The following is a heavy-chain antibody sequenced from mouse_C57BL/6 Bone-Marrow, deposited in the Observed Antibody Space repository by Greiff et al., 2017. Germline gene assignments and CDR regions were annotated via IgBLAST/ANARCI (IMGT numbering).Heavy chain of an antibody. CDR1: GYTFTSYW. D-gene: IGHD1-1*02. CDR2: IDPSDSYT. Sequence: QVQLQQPGAELVRPGTSVKLSCKASGYTFTSYWMHWVKQRPGQGLEWIGVIDPSDSYTNYNQKFKGKATLTVDTSSSTAYMQLSSLTSEDSAVYYCARWWLQPSKAMDYWGQGTSVTVSS. V-gene: IGHV1-59*01. CDR3: ARWWLQPSKAMDY. J-gene: IGHJ4*01.